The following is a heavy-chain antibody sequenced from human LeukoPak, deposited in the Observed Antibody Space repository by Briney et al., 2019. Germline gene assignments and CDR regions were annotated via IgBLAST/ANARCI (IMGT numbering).Heavy chain of an antibody. Sequence: ASVKVSCKASGYTFTGYYMHWVRQAPGQGLEWMGWINPNSGGTNYAQKFQGRVTMTRDTSISTAYMELSRLRSDDTAVYYCARYDILTGAFDIWGQGTMVTVSS. CDR2: INPNSGGT. D-gene: IGHD3-9*01. J-gene: IGHJ3*02. CDR1: GYTFTGYY. V-gene: IGHV1-2*02. CDR3: ARYDILTGAFDI.